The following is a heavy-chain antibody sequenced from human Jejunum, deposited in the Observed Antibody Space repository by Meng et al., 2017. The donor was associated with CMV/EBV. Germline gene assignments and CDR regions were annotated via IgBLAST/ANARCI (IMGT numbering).Heavy chain of an antibody. CDR2: IRSDDRDK. Sequence: GMHWVRQAPGKGLEWVAFIRSDDRDKYYADSVKGRFTISSDNSKNILYLQMNSLRVEDTAVYYCAKDWGHFSGSGSYYSRFDYWGQGTLVTVSS. CDR3: AKDWGHFSGSGSYYSRFDY. D-gene: IGHD3-10*01. J-gene: IGHJ4*02. CDR1: G. V-gene: IGHV3-30*02.